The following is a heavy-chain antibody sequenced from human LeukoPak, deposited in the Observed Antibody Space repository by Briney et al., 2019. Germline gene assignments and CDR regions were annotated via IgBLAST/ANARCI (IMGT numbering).Heavy chain of an antibody. CDR2: ISSSSSTI. Sequence: PGGSLRLSCTVSGFTVSSNSMSWVRQAPGKGLEWVSYISSSSSTIYYADSVRGRFTISRDNAKNSLYLQMNSLRAEDTAVYYCARSLQQLVGAATDYWGQGTLVTVSS. CDR1: GFTVSSNS. D-gene: IGHD6-13*01. CDR3: ARSLQQLVGAATDY. J-gene: IGHJ4*02. V-gene: IGHV3-48*01.